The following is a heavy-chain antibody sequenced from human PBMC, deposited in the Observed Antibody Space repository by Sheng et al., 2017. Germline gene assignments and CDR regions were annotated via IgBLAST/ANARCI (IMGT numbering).Heavy chain of an antibody. CDR1: GGSFSGYY. D-gene: IGHD2-15*01. J-gene: IGHJ5*02. CDR3: ARGALGYCSGGSCYSNWFDP. V-gene: IGHV4-34*01. Sequence: QVQLQQWGAGLLKPSETLSLTCAVYGGSFSGYYWSWIRQPPREGAWSGLGKVNHSGSTNYNPSLKSRVTISVDTSKNQFSLKLSSVTAADTAVYYCARGALGYCSGGSCYSNWFDPWGQGTLVTV. CDR2: VNHSGST.